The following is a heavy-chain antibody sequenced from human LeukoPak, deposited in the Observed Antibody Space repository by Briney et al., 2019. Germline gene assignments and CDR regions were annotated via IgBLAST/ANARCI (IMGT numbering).Heavy chain of an antibody. Sequence: SETLSLTCTVSGGSISSSSYYWGWIRQAPGKGLEWIGSMYYSGSTYYNPSLKSRVTISVDTSKNQFSLKLSSVTAADTAVYYCARLSRYDSSGYPVDAFDIWGQGTMVTVSS. CDR1: GGSISSSSYY. CDR2: MYYSGST. CDR3: ARLSRYDSSGYPVDAFDI. D-gene: IGHD3-22*01. J-gene: IGHJ3*02. V-gene: IGHV4-39*01.